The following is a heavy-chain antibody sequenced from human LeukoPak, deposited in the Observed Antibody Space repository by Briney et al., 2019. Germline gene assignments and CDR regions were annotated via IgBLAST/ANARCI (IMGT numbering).Heavy chain of an antibody. CDR2: IYYSEST. CDR3: ARHGAGVATKIYSFDY. Sequence: PSETLSLTCTVSGGSISSYYWCWIRQPPRKGLAWVGFIYYSESTNYNPSLKSRVTISVDTSKNQFSLKLSSVTAAETAVYYCARHGAGVATKIYSFDYWGQGTLVTVSS. V-gene: IGHV4-59*08. J-gene: IGHJ4*02. CDR1: GGSISSYY. D-gene: IGHD3-3*01.